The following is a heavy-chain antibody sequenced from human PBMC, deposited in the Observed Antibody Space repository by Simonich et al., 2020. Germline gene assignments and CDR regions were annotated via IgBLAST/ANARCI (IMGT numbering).Heavy chain of an antibody. J-gene: IGHJ4*02. D-gene: IGHD1-1*01. V-gene: IGHV3-21*01. CDR3: ARANERDY. Sequence: EVQLVESGGGLVKPGGSLRLSCAASGFTFSSYSMNWVRQAPGKGLEWISLIISSSSYIAYADSVKGRFTISRDNAKNSLYLQMNSLRAEDTAVYYCARANERDYWGQGTLVTVSS. CDR2: IISSSSYI. CDR1: GFTFSSYS.